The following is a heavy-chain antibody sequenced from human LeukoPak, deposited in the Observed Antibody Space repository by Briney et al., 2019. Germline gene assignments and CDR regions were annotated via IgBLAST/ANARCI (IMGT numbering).Heavy chain of an antibody. Sequence: GSSVKVSCKASGGTFSSYAISWVRQAPGQGLEWMGGIIPIFGTANYAQKFQGRVTITADESTSTAYMELSSLRSEDTAVYYCARGVPYSYGYYYYYYYMDVWGKGTTVTISS. J-gene: IGHJ6*03. CDR1: GGTFSSYA. CDR3: ARGVPYSYGYYYYYYYMDV. V-gene: IGHV1-69*01. D-gene: IGHD5-18*01. CDR2: IIPIFGTA.